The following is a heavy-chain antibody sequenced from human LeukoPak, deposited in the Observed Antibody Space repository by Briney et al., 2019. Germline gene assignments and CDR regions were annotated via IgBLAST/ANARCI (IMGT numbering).Heavy chain of an antibody. Sequence: PGGSLRLSCAASGFTFSSYWLSWVRQAPGKGLEWVAIIKQDGSEKYYVDSVKGRFTISRDNAKNSLYLEMNSLRAEDTAVYYCARFGVSGSSPWFDPWGQGTLVTVSS. CDR3: ARFGVSGSSPWFDP. V-gene: IGHV3-7*01. CDR1: GFTFSSYW. J-gene: IGHJ5*02. D-gene: IGHD1-26*01. CDR2: IKQDGSEK.